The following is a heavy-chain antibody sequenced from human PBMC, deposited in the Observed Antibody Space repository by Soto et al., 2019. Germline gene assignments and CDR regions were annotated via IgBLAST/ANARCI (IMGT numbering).Heavy chain of an antibody. CDR2: ISGGGDIP. CDR1: GFTFGSFA. V-gene: IGHV3-23*01. J-gene: IGHJ5*02. CDR3: AKGRGSSWSKLGFDP. D-gene: IGHD6-13*01. Sequence: SLRLSCAASGFTFGSFAVAWVRQAPGKGLDWVSPISGGGDIPFYADSVKGRFTVSRDNSKNTMYLQMNSLRAEDTAVYYCAKGRGSSWSKLGFDPWGQGSLVTVSS.